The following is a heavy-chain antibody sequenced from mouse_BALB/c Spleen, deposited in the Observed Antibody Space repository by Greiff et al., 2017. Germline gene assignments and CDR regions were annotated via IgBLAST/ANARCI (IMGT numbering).Heavy chain of an antibody. J-gene: IGHJ1*01. CDR2: ISSGGST. Sequence: EVQVVESGGGLVKPGGSLKLSCAASGFTFSSYAMSWVRQTPEKRLEWVASISSGGSTYYPDSVKGRFTISRDNARNILYLQMSSLRSEDTAMYYCAREDGSSYWYFDVWGAGTTVTVSS. CDR3: AREDGSSYWYFDV. V-gene: IGHV5-6-5*01. CDR1: GFTFSSYA. D-gene: IGHD1-1*01.